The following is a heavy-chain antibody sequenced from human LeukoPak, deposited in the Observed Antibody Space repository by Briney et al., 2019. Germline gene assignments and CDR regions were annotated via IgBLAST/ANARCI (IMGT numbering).Heavy chain of an antibody. CDR1: GGSISSGSYY. CDR2: TYTSGST. D-gene: IGHD6-13*01. CDR3: AAYSSSWYDY. V-gene: IGHV4-61*02. J-gene: IGHJ4*02. Sequence: SQTLSLTCTVSGGSISSGSYYWSWIRQPAGKGLEWIGRTYTSGSTNYNPSLKSRVTISVDTSKNQFSLKLSSVTAADTAVYYCAAYSSSWYDYWGQGTLVTVSS.